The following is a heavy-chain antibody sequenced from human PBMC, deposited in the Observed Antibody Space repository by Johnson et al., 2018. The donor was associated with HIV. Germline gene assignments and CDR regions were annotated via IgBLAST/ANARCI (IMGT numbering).Heavy chain of an antibody. J-gene: IGHJ3*02. CDR2: ISYDGSNK. V-gene: IGHV3-30*04. CDR1: GFTFSTYA. D-gene: IGHD5-24*01. CDR3: AREMAWEDAFDI. Sequence: QVQLVESGGGVVQPGRSLRLSCAASGFTFSTYAMHWVRQAPGKGLEWVALISYDGSNKYYTDAVKGRFTISRDNSKNTLYLQMNSLRAEDTAVFYCAREMAWEDAFDIWGQGTMVTVSS.